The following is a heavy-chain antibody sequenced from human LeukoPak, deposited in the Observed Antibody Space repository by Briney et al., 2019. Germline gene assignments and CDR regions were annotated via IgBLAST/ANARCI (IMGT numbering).Heavy chain of an antibody. D-gene: IGHD4/OR15-4a*01. J-gene: IGHJ3*02. V-gene: IGHV4-59*01. CDR1: GGSISSYY. Sequence: SETLSLTCTVSGGSISSYYWSWIRQPPGKGLEWIGYIYYTGSTNSNPSLKSRVTISVDTSKNQFSLKLSSVTAADTAVYYCARQANSDAFDIWGQGTMVTVSS. CDR2: IYYTGST. CDR3: ARQANSDAFDI.